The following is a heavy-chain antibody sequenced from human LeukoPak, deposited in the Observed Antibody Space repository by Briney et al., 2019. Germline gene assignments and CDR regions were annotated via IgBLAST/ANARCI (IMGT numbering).Heavy chain of an antibody. V-gene: IGHV3-53*01. CDR2: IHSTSFP. CDR3: AVGLTSNAYEY. J-gene: IGHJ4*02. Sequence: GGSLRLSCAASGFSVSNKYMSWVRQAPGGGLEWVSVIHSTSFPYDAALVKRCLTISRDDSQNTEFLKTESVRDEDTAVYYCAVGLTSNAYEYWGQGTLVTVSS. D-gene: IGHD3-9*01. CDR1: GFSVSNKY.